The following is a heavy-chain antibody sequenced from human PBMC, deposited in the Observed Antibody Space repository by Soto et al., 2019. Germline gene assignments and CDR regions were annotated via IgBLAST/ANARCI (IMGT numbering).Heavy chain of an antibody. Sequence: PGGSLRLSCAASGFTVSSNYMSWVRQAPGKGLEWISYISSSSRTIYYPDSVKGRFTISRDNAKNSLYLQMNSLRAEDTAVYYCARPAPDWFDPWGQGTLVTVSS. J-gene: IGHJ5*02. V-gene: IGHV3-48*01. CDR3: ARPAPDWFDP. CDR1: GFTVSSNY. CDR2: ISSSSRTI.